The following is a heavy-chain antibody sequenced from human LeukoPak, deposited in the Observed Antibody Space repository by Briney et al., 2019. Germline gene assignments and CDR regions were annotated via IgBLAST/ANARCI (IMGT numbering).Heavy chain of an antibody. D-gene: IGHD3-22*01. CDR3: THYYDGSGYYGAFDS. V-gene: IGHV3-73*01. CDR2: IRSKAESYAT. J-gene: IGHJ3*02. CDR1: GFTFSDSA. Sequence: GGSLRLSCAASGFTFSDSAVHWVRQASGKGLEWVGRIRSKAESYATAYAASVKGRFTISRDDSETTAYLQMNSLKTEDTAVYYCTHYYDGSGYYGAFDSWGQGTMVTVSS.